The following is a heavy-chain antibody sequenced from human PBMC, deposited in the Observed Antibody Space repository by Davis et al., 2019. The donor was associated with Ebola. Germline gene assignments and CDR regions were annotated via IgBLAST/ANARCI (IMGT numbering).Heavy chain of an antibody. CDR1: GGSISSGGYS. V-gene: IGHV4-30-2*01. J-gene: IGHJ4*02. D-gene: IGHD3-22*01. CDR3: ARVLYDSNGYMTYFDY. Sequence: LRLSCAVSGGSISSGGYSWSWIRQPPGKGLEWIGYIYHSGSTNYNPSLKSRVTISVDTSKNQFSLNLSSVTAADTAVYYCARVLYDSNGYMTYFDYWGQGTLVTVSS. CDR2: IYHSGST.